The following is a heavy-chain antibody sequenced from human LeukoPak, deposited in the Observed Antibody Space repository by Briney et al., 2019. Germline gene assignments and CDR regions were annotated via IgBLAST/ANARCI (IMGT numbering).Heavy chain of an antibody. J-gene: IGHJ4*02. D-gene: IGHD2-21*01. V-gene: IGHV1-46*01. CDR3: ARDGGPCGGDCYGY. CDR1: GYTFTGYY. Sequence: ASVKVSCKASGYTFTGYYMHWVRQAPGQGLEWMGIINPSGGSTSYAQKFQGRVTMTRDTSTSTAYMELRSLRSDDTAVYYCARDGGPCGGDCYGYWGQGTLVTVSS. CDR2: INPSGGST.